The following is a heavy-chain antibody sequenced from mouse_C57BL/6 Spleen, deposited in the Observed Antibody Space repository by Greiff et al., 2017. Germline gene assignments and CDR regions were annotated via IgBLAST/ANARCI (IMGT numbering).Heavy chain of an antibody. J-gene: IGHJ3*01. CDR1: GYTFTSYW. CDR3: ARDFYDYDPWFAY. Sequence: QVQLKQSGAELAKPGASVKLSCKASGYTFTSYWMHWVKQRPGQGLEWIGYINPSSGYTKYNQKFKDKATLTADKSSSTAYMQLSSLTYEDSAVYYCARDFYDYDPWFAYWGQGTLVTVSA. CDR2: INPSSGYT. V-gene: IGHV1-7*01. D-gene: IGHD2-4*01.